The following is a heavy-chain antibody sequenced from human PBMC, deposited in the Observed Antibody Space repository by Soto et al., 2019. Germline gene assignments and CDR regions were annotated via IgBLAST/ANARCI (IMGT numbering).Heavy chain of an antibody. CDR1: GGSISSDDYC. D-gene: IGHD3-3*01. CDR2: VYHTGRT. J-gene: IGHJ4*02. V-gene: IGHV4-61*08. Sequence: SETLSLTGTVSGGSISSDDYCWSWIRQPPGKGLEWIGYVYHTGRTSYNPSLKSRVSISMDTSKNQFSLNLDSVTAADTAVYFCARDFAYFDSWGQGTLVTVSS. CDR3: ARDFAYFDS.